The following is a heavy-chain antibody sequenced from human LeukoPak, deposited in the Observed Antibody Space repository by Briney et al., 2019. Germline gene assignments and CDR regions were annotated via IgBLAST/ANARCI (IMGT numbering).Heavy chain of an antibody. V-gene: IGHV4-39*01. D-gene: IGHD3-22*01. CDR2: IYYSGST. Sequence: PSETLSLTCTVSGDSISSSSYYWGWIRQPPGKGLEWIGSIYYSGSTYWNPSLRSRFTISVDTSQNQFSLKLTSVTAADTAVYYCVRLRHDSSGYYWFDPWGQGTLVTVSS. J-gene: IGHJ5*02. CDR3: VRLRHDSSGYYWFDP. CDR1: GDSISSSSYY.